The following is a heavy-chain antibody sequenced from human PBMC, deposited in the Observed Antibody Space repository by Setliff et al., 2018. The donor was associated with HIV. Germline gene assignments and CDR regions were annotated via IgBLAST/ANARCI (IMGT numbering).Heavy chain of an antibody. D-gene: IGHD5-12*01. Sequence: SETLSLTCTVSGGSISSSSYYWGWFRQPPGKGLEWIGSIYYSGSTYYNPSLESRVTISIDTSKSQFSLKLTSVTTADTAMYYCAGRGGYNDWYFDYWGQGALVTVSS. CDR2: IYYSGST. CDR3: AGRGGYNDWYFDY. V-gene: IGHV4-39*07. J-gene: IGHJ4*02. CDR1: GGSISSSSYY.